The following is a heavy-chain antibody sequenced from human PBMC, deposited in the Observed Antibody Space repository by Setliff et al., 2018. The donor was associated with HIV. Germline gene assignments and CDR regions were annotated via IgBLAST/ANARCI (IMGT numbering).Heavy chain of an antibody. CDR2: VYYSGST. V-gene: IGHV4-39*01. D-gene: IGHD1-1*01. CDR3: ARLRGLNLEPFDY. Sequence: SETLSLTCVVYGGPFSGYYWGWIRQPPGKGLEWIGSVYYSGSTYYNPSLKSRLTISVDTSTNKFSLKLTSVTAADTAVYYCARLRGLNLEPFDYGGQGTLVTVSS. CDR1: GGPFSGYY. J-gene: IGHJ4*02.